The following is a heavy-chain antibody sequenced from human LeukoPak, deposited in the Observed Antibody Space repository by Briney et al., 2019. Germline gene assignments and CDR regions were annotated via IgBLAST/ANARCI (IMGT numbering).Heavy chain of an antibody. J-gene: IGHJ4*02. V-gene: IGHV3-30*02. CDR3: AIRDGGHFDY. D-gene: IGHD3-16*01. CDR1: GFIFSSYG. Sequence: GGSLRLSCAASGFIFSSYGMHWVRQAPGKGLEWVAFIRYDGSNKYYADSVKGRFTISRDNSKNTLNLQMNSLRAEDTAVYYCAIRDGGHFDYWGQGTLVTVSS. CDR2: IRYDGSNK.